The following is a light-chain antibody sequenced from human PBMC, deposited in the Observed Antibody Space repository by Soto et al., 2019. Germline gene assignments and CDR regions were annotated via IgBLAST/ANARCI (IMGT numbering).Light chain of an antibody. CDR1: QSISNNY. Sequence: EIVLTQSPGTLSLSPGERATLSCRASQSISNNYLAWYQQKPGQAPRLLIYGASSRASGIPDRFSGSGSGTDFTLTISRLEPEDTAVYYCQQYGGSATFGQGTKVDIK. V-gene: IGKV3-20*01. J-gene: IGKJ1*01. CDR2: GAS. CDR3: QQYGGSAT.